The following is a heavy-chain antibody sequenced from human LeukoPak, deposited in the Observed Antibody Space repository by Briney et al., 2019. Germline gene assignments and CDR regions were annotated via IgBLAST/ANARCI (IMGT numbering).Heavy chain of an antibody. CDR1: GFTFSRCG. CDR3: AKRGPIYSATPGNYFDH. D-gene: IGHD3-10*01. Sequence: GGSLRLSCAASGFTFSRCGMTWVRQAPGKGLEWVSSISGSDDGTYYADSVKGRITISRDNSKNTVYLQMSSLSAEDTAIYYCAKRGPIYSATPGNYFDHWGQGTLVTVSS. CDR2: ISGSDDGT. V-gene: IGHV3-23*01. J-gene: IGHJ4*02.